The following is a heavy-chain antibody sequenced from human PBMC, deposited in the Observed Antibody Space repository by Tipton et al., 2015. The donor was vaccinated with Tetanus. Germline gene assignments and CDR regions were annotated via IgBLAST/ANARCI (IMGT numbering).Heavy chain of an antibody. V-gene: IGHV4-39*01. CDR2: IYYSGST. J-gene: IGHJ4*02. CDR3: ARHFYDTATSPSDY. D-gene: IGHD2/OR15-2a*01. Sequence: TLSLTCTVSGGSISSSSYYWGWIRQPPGKGLEWIGSIYYSGSTYYNPSLKGRVTISVDTPKNQFSLKLSSVTAADTAVYYCARHFYDTATSPSDYWGQGTLVTVSS. CDR1: GGSISSSSYY.